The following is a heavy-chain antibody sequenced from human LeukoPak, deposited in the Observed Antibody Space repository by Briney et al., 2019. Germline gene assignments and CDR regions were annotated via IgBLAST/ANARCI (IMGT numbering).Heavy chain of an antibody. CDR2: LSGSGDST. J-gene: IGHJ5*02. D-gene: IGHD6-13*01. V-gene: IGHV3-23*01. Sequence: GGSLRLSCAASGFTFSIYAMNWVRQAPGKGLEWVSGLSGSGDSTYYADSVKGRFTISRDNSKHTLYLQMNSLRAEDTAEYYCAKEGMAAAGSRGRFDPWGQGTLVTVSS. CDR1: GFTFSIYA. CDR3: AKEGMAAAGSRGRFDP.